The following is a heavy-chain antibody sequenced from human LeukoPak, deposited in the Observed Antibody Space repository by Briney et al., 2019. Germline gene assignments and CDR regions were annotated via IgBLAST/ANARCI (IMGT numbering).Heavy chain of an antibody. CDR3: ARSPRDQDAFDI. CDR2: IYYSGTT. J-gene: IGHJ3*02. D-gene: IGHD2-2*01. V-gene: IGHV4-59*01. CDR1: GGSISSYF. Sequence: SETLPLTCTVSGGSISSYFWSWIRQPPGKGLEWIGYIYYSGTTNYNPSLKSRVTISVDTSKNQFSLKLSSVTAADTAVYYCARSPRDQDAFDIWGQGTTATVSS.